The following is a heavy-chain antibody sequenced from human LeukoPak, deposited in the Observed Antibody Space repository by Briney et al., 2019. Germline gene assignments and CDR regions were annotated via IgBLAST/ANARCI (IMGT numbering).Heavy chain of an antibody. CDR2: IIPIFGTA. J-gene: IGHJ4*02. CDR3: ARFLSVGLDY. D-gene: IGHD1-26*01. Sequence: GASVKVSCKASGGTFSSYAISWVRQAPGQGLEWMGGIIPIFGTANYAQKFQGRVTITRDTSASTAYMELSSLRSEDTAVYYCARFLSVGLDYWGQGTLVTVSS. V-gene: IGHV1-69*05. CDR1: GGTFSSYA.